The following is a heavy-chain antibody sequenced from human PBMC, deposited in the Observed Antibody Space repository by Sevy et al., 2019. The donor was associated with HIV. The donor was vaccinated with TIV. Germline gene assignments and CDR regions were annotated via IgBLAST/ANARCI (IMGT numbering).Heavy chain of an antibody. CDR2: ISSSSSYI. CDR3: ASDGYCGGGSCSLNSDY. V-gene: IGHV3-21*01. CDR1: GFTFSSYS. J-gene: IGHJ4*02. D-gene: IGHD2-15*01. Sequence: GGSLRLSCAASGFTFSSYSMNWVRQAPGKGLEWVSSISSSSSYIYYADSVKGRFTISRDNAKNSLYLQMNSLRAEDTAVYYCASDGYCGGGSCSLNSDYWGQGTLVTVSS.